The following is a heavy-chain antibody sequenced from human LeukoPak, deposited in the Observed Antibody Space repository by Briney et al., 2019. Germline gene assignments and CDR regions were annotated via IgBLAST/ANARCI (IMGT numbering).Heavy chain of an antibody. V-gene: IGHV3-30-3*01. CDR2: ISYDGSNK. CDR3: ARGDDFWSGYDGGAFDY. Sequence: GGSLRLSCTASGFTFNNYAINWVRQAPGKGLEWVAVISYDGSNKYYADSVKGRFTISRDNSKNTLYLQMNSLRAEDTAVYYCARGDDFWSGYDGGAFDYWGQGTLVTVSS. CDR1: GFTFNNYA. D-gene: IGHD3-3*01. J-gene: IGHJ4*02.